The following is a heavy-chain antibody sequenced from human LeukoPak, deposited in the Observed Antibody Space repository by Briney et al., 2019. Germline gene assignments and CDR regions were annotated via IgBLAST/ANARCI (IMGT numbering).Heavy chain of an antibody. CDR2: INHSGNT. J-gene: IGHJ6*03. CDR3: ARVGYSYVINDWSRTGLGAYPTKYYYHMDV. Sequence: SETLSLTCADSGRSFRGYYGRWIRDRPGEGLERSGEINHSGNTNYNPCLKSRATLSCDTSKNRFSLKLSSVTAADTAVYFCARVGYSYVINDWSRTGLGAYPTKYYYHMDVWGKGTTVTVSS. D-gene: IGHD5-18*01. V-gene: IGHV4-34*01. CDR1: GRSFRGYY.